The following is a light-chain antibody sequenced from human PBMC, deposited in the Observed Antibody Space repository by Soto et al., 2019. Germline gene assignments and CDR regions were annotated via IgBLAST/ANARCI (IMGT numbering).Light chain of an antibody. V-gene: IGKV1-33*01. CDR3: QQFDDIPYT. CDR2: DAS. CDR1: EDISNY. Sequence: DIQMTQSPSSLSASVGDRVTITCQASEDISNYLNWYQQKPEKAPKLLIYDASNLEAGIPSRFSGSGSGTDFTFTISSLQPEDIATYNCQQFDDIPYTFGQGTKVEIK. J-gene: IGKJ1*01.